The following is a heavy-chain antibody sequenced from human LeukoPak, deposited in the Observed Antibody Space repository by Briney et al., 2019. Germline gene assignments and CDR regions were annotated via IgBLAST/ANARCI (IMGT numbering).Heavy chain of an antibody. CDR2: INHSGST. J-gene: IGHJ4*02. V-gene: IGHV4-34*01. D-gene: IGHD4-23*01. CDR3: ARGRNPTTVVPSRILDY. CDR1: GGSFSGYY. Sequence: SETLSLTCAVYGGSFSGYYWSWIRQPPGKGLEWIGEINHSGSTNYNPSLKSRVTISVDTSKNQFSLKLSSVTAADTAVYYCARGRNPTTVVPSRILDYWGQGTLVTVSS.